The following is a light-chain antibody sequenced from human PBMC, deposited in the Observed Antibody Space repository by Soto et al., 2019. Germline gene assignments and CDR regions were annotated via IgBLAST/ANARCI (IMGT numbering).Light chain of an antibody. Sequence: DIVLTQSPLSLPVTPGEPASISCRASQSVSSSYLGWYQQKPGQAPRLLIYGTSSRATGIPDRFSGSGSGTDFTLTISSLEPEDFAIYYCQQRQYWPPITFGQGTRLEIK. CDR1: QSVSSSY. J-gene: IGKJ5*01. V-gene: IGKV3D-20*02. CDR2: GTS. CDR3: QQRQYWPPIT.